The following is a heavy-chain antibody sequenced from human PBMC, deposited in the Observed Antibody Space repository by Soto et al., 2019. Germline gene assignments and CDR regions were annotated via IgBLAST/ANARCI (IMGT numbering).Heavy chain of an antibody. CDR1: GGTFRSYA. J-gene: IGHJ6*02. CDR2: IIPIFGTA. V-gene: IGHV1-69*01. Sequence: QVQLVQSGAEVKKPGSSVKVSCKASGGTFRSYAISWVRQAPGQGLEWMGGIIPIFGTANYAQQFQGRVTITADESTSTDYMELSSLRSEDTDVYYCARGDYGGNSLYYYGMDVWGQGTTVTVSS. CDR3: ARGDYGGNSLYYYGMDV. D-gene: IGHD4-17*01.